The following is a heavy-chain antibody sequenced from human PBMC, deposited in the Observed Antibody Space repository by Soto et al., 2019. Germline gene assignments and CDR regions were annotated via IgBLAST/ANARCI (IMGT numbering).Heavy chain of an antibody. Sequence: PSETLSLTCTVSGGSISSGGYYWSWTRQHPGKGLEWIGYIYYSGSTYYNPSLKSRVTISVDTSKNQFSLKLSSVTAADTAVYYCARAAAGPPRYYFDYWGQGTLVTVSS. CDR3: ARAAAGPPRYYFDY. V-gene: IGHV4-31*03. CDR1: GGSISSGGYY. D-gene: IGHD6-13*01. CDR2: IYYSGST. J-gene: IGHJ4*02.